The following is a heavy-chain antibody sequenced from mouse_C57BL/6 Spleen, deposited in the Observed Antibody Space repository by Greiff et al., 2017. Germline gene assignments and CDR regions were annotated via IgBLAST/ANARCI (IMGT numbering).Heavy chain of an antibody. J-gene: IGHJ3*01. CDR2: IDPSDSYT. CDR1: GYTFTSYW. D-gene: IGHD2-1*01. V-gene: IGHV1-69*01. CDR3: ARNYYGNPAWYAY. Sequence: QVQLQQPGAELVMPGASVKLSCKASGYTFTSYWMHWVKQRPGQGLEWIGEIDPSDSYTNYNQKFKGKSTLTVDKSSSTAYMQLSSLTSEDSAVYYCARNYYGNPAWYAYWGQGTLVTVSA.